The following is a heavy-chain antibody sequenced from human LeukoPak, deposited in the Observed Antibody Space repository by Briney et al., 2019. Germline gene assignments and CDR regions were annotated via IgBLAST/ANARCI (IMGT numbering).Heavy chain of an antibody. D-gene: IGHD2-2*01. J-gene: IGHJ4*02. CDR2: INPNSGGT. V-gene: IGHV1-2*02. CDR3: ARGCSSTICYVH. Sequence: ASVKVSCKASGYTFTGYYMHWVRQAPGQGLEWMGWINPNSGGTNYAQKFQGRVTMTRDTSISTAYMELSRLRSDDSAMYYCARGCSSTICYVHWGQGTLVTVSS. CDR1: GYTFTGYY.